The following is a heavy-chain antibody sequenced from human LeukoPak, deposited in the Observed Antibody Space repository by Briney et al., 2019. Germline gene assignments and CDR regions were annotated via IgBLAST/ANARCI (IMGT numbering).Heavy chain of an antibody. CDR2: ISYDGSNK. V-gene: IGHV3-30*07. D-gene: IGHD6-13*01. CDR3: ATPSDPSSSWYAPIDY. CDR1: GFTFSSYA. J-gene: IGHJ4*02. Sequence: QPGGSLRLSCAASGFTFSSYAMHWVRQAPGKGLEWVAVISYDGSNKYYADSVKGRFTISRDNSKNTLYLQMNSLRAEDTAVYYCATPSDPSSSWYAPIDYWGQGTLVTVSS.